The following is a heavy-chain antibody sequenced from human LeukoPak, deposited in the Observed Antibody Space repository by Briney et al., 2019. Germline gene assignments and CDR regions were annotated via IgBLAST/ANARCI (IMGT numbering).Heavy chain of an antibody. Sequence: GGSLRLSCAASGFTINTFTMNWVRQAPGKGLEWVSTICGAEGGTYYADSVKGRFTISRDNFENTLYLQMNYLREEDTALYYCAKAFSSGWSPFDYWGQGALVTVSS. D-gene: IGHD6-19*01. J-gene: IGHJ4*02. CDR3: AKAFSSGWSPFDY. CDR1: GFTINTFT. V-gene: IGHV3-23*01. CDR2: ICGAEGGT.